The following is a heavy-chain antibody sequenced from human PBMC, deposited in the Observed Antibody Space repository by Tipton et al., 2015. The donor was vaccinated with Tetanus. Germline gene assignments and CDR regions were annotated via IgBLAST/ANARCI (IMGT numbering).Heavy chain of an antibody. J-gene: IGHJ4*02. V-gene: IGHV4-31*03. CDR1: GGSISSGGYY. Sequence: LVKPTQTLSLTCTVSGGSISSGGYYWSWIRQHPGKGLEWIGDIYYSGSTYYNPSLKSRVTISEDTSKNQFSLKLNSVTAADTAVYYCARDQARGARGWNYFDYWGQGTLVTVSS. CDR3: ARDQARGARGWNYFDY. D-gene: IGHD1-26*01. CDR2: IYYSGST.